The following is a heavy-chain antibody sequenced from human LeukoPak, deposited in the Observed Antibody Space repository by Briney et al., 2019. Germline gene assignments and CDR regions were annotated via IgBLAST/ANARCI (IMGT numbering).Heavy chain of an antibody. D-gene: IGHD6-19*01. J-gene: IGHJ6*02. CDR1: GGSISSYY. Sequence: SETLSLTCTVSGGSISSYYWSWIRQPPGKGLEWIGYIYYSGSTNYNAPLKSRVTISVDTSKNQFSLKLSSVTAADTAVYYCARDRYSSGRYGIYYYYGMDVWGQGTTVTVSS. CDR3: ARDRYSSGRYGIYYYYGMDV. CDR2: IYYSGST. V-gene: IGHV4-59*01.